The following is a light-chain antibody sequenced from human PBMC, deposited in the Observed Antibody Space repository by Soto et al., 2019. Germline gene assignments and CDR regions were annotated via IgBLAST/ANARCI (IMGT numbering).Light chain of an antibody. J-gene: IGKJ4*01. CDR3: QHYGSSPKVT. Sequence: EIALTPSPGTLSLSPGESATLSCRASERVSRNNLAWYQQKPGQAPRLLIYGASTRATGIPDKFSGSGSGTDFTLTISRLEPEDFAVYYCQHYGSSPKVTFGGGTKVEI. CDR2: GAS. CDR1: ERVSRNN. V-gene: IGKV3-20*01.